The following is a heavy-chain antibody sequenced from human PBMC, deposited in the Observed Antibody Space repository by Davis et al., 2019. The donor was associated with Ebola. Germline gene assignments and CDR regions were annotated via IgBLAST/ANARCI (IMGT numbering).Heavy chain of an antibody. Sequence: MPGGSLRLSCTVSGGAISRYFWSWIRQPPGKGLEWIGYIFYNGSTNYNPSLKSRVTISVDASKNQFSLKLSSVTAADTAVYYCARGAYYYDSSGYYFGHAFDIWGQGTMVTVSS. D-gene: IGHD3-22*01. CDR2: IFYNGST. CDR3: ARGAYYYDSSGYYFGHAFDI. CDR1: GGAISRYF. V-gene: IGHV4-59*01. J-gene: IGHJ3*02.